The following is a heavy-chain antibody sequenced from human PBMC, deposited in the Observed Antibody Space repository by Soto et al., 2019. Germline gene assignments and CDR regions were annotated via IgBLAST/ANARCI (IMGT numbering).Heavy chain of an antibody. CDR1: GLTFSAYP. CDR3: VPWADPGY. D-gene: IGHD7-27*01. Sequence: EVQLVESGGDLVQPGGSLRLSCAASGLTFSAYPMNWVRQAPGKGLEWVSYISKSGGTINYADSVKGRFTSSRDNAKKSLYLQMNSLRAEDTALYYCVPWADPGYWGQGTLVTVSS. CDR2: ISKSGGTI. J-gene: IGHJ4*02. V-gene: IGHV3-48*01.